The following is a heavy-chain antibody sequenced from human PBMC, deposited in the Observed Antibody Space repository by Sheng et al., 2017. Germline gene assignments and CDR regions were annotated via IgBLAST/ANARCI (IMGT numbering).Heavy chain of an antibody. CDR1: GGTFSSYA. CDR3: ARVKRTYYDFWSGYYSGAFDI. D-gene: IGHD3-3*01. Sequence: QVQLVQSGAEVKKPGSSVKVSCKASGGTFSSYAISWVRQAPGQGLEWMGGIIPILGIANYAQKFQGRVTITADKSTSTAYMELSSLRSEDTAVYYCARVKRTYYDFWSGYYSGAFDIWGQGTMVTVSS. J-gene: IGHJ3*02. V-gene: IGHV1-69*04. CDR2: IIPILGIA.